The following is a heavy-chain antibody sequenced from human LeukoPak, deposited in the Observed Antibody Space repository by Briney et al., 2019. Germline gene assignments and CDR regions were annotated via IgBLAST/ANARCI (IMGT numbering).Heavy chain of an antibody. Sequence: GGSLRLSCAASGFTFSSYAMRWVRQAPGKGLEWVSAISGSGGSTYYADSVKGRFTISRDNSKNTLYLQMNSLRAEDTAVNYCAQTGLLWFGELLSPEKYFQHWGQGTLVTVSS. CDR2: ISGSGGST. D-gene: IGHD3-10*01. V-gene: IGHV3-23*01. CDR3: AQTGLLWFGELLSPEKYFQH. CDR1: GFTFSSYA. J-gene: IGHJ1*01.